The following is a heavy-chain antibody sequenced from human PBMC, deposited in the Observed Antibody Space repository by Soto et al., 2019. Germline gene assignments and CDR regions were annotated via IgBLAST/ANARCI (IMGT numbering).Heavy chain of an antibody. Sequence: GGFLRLSCAASGFTFSSYAMSWVRQAPGKGLEWVSAISGSGGSTYYADSVKGRFTISRDNSKNTLYLQMNSLRAEDTAVYYCAKIPGYSSGSYFDYWGQGTLVTVSS. CDR3: AKIPGYSSGSYFDY. CDR2: ISGSGGST. D-gene: IGHD6-19*01. J-gene: IGHJ4*02. V-gene: IGHV3-23*01. CDR1: GFTFSSYA.